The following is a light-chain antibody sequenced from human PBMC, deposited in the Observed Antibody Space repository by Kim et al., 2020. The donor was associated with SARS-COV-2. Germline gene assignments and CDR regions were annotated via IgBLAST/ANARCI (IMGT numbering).Light chain of an antibody. CDR2: QSL. Sequence: SASVGDRVTITCRASQSISNWLAWYQQKPGKAPKVLIFQSLNLESGVPSRFSGSAAGTEFTLTISSLQPDDFATYYCLQHSTYPYTFGQGTKLEI. CDR3: LQHSTYPYT. J-gene: IGKJ2*01. CDR1: QSISNW. V-gene: IGKV1-5*03.